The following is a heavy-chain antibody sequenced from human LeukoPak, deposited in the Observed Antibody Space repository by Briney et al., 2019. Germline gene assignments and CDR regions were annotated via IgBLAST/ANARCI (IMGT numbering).Heavy chain of an antibody. CDR1: GFTFSSIA. Sequence: GGSLRLSCAASGFTFSSIAMHWVRQAPGKGLEWVSYISSSSSTIYYADSVKGRFTISRDNAKNSLYLQMNSLRDEDTAVYYCARLVTMVREFDYWGQGTPVTVSS. J-gene: IGHJ4*02. CDR3: ARLVTMVREFDY. CDR2: ISSSSSTI. D-gene: IGHD3-10*01. V-gene: IGHV3-48*02.